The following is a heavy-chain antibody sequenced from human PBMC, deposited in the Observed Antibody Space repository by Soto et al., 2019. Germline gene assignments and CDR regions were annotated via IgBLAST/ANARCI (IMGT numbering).Heavy chain of an antibody. CDR3: AGHCSGGSCYHGY. CDR1: GGSISSGGYY. CDR2: IYYSGST. Sequence: SETLSLTCTVSGGSISSGGYYWSWIRQHPGKGLERIGYIYYSGSTYYNPSLKSRVTISVDTSKNQFSLKLSSVTAADTAVYYCAGHCSGGSCYHGYWGQGTLVTVSS. J-gene: IGHJ4*02. V-gene: IGHV4-31*03. D-gene: IGHD2-15*01.